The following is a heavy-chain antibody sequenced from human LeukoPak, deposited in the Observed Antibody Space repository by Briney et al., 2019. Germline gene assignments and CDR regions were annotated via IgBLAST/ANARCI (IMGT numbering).Heavy chain of an antibody. J-gene: IGHJ6*03. Sequence: GGALRLSCAASGFTFSSYWMSWVRQAPGKGLEWVANIKQDGSEEYYVDSVKGRFTISRDNAKNSLYLQMNSLRAEDTAVYYCARAAAAGGYYMDVWGKGTTVTVSS. CDR2: IKQDGSEE. CDR1: GFTFSSYW. V-gene: IGHV3-7*01. CDR3: ARAAAAGGYYMDV. D-gene: IGHD6-13*01.